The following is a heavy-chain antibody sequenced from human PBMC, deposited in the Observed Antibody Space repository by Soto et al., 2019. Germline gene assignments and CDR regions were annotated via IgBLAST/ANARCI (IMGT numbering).Heavy chain of an antibody. CDR1: GYTFTSYG. CDR3: AIDRASYALDY. J-gene: IGHJ4*02. Sequence: QVQLVQSGAEVKKPGASVKVSCKASGYTFTSYGISWVRQAPGQGLEWMGWISANNGNTDYAQKLQGRVTMTTDTSTSTAYMDLRTLRSDDTAVYYCAIDRASYALDYWGQTTLVTVSS. CDR2: ISANNGNT. D-gene: IGHD1-26*01. V-gene: IGHV1-18*01.